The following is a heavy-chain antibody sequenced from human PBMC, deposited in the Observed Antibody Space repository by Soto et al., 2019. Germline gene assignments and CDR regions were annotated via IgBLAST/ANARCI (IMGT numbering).Heavy chain of an antibody. CDR1: GFTFSSFA. CDR3: AKEAAGRIAAAFDY. J-gene: IGHJ4*02. D-gene: IGHD6-13*01. CDR2: ISASGGST. V-gene: IGHV3-23*01. Sequence: EVQLLESGGGLVQPGGSLRLSCAASGFTFSSFAMSWVRQAPGKGLEWVSVISASGGSTYYAGSVKGRFTISGDNSKNRLYLQMNSLRAEDTAVYYCAKEAAGRIAAAFDYWCQGTLVTVSS.